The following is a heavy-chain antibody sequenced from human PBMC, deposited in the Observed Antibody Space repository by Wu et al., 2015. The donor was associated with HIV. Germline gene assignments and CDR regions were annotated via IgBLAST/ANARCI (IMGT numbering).Heavy chain of an antibody. J-gene: IGHJ4*02. Sequence: QVQVVQSATEVKKPGASVKVSCKASGYTFTAAYIHWVRQAPGQGLEWMGSINPNSGGANYAQNVQGRVTITRDKPISTAYMELNTLRSDDTAVYYCAAVYCTGGICYLGYWGQGTLLIVSS. D-gene: IGHD2-8*02. V-gene: IGHV1-2*02. CDR3: AAVYCTGGICYLGY. CDR1: GYTFTAAY. CDR2: INPNSGGA.